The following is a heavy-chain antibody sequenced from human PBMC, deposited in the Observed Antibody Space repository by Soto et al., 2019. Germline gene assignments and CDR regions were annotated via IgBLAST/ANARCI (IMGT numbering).Heavy chain of an antibody. Sequence: SGPTLVNPTQTLTLTCTFSGFSLSSSGMCVSWIRQTPGKALEWLARIDWDDDKYYSTSLKTRLTISKDTSKNQVVLTMTNMDPVDTATYYCARTGSNGVCYFSGMDVWGKGTTVTVSS. CDR3: ARTGSNGVCYFSGMDV. D-gene: IGHD2-8*01. CDR1: GFSLSSSGMC. V-gene: IGHV2-70*11. J-gene: IGHJ6*03. CDR2: IDWDDDK.